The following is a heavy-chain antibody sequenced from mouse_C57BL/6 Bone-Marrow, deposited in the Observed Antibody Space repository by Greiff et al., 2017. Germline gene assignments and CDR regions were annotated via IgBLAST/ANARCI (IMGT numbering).Heavy chain of an antibody. CDR2: IYPRSGNT. Sequence: VQLQQSGAELARPGASVKLSCKASGYTFTSYGISWVKQRTGQGLEWIGEIYPRSGNTYYNEKFKGKATLTADKSSSTAYMELRSLTSEDSAVYFCAPYYYGSSYGYFDYWGQGTTLTVSS. CDR1: GYTFTSYG. D-gene: IGHD1-1*01. CDR3: APYYYGSSYGYFDY. V-gene: IGHV1-81*01. J-gene: IGHJ2*01.